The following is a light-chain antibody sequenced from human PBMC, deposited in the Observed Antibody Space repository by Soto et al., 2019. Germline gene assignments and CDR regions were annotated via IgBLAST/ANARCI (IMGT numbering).Light chain of an antibody. CDR3: CSYAGRDTLYV. Sequence: QSALTQPRSVSGSPGQSVTISCTGTSTDVGGYNYVSWYQQHPGKVPKLMLYDVSKRPSGVPDRFSGSKSGNTASLTISGLKAEDEADYYCCSYAGRDTLYVFGSWTQLTVL. CDR1: STDVGGYNY. J-gene: IGLJ1*01. V-gene: IGLV2-11*01. CDR2: DVS.